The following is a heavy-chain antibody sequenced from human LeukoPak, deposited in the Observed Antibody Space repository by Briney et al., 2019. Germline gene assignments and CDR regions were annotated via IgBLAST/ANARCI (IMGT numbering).Heavy chain of an antibody. CDR2: IWYDAINK. CDR1: GFTFSSYW. Sequence: GGSLRLSCAASGFTFSSYWMSWVRQAPGKGLEWVALIWYDAINKYYADSVKGRFTISRDNSRNTLYLQMNSLRAEDTAVYYCASGSYYYDSSGYYNDLDYWGQGTLVTVSS. CDR3: ASGSYYYDSSGYYNDLDY. D-gene: IGHD3-22*01. J-gene: IGHJ4*02. V-gene: IGHV3-33*08.